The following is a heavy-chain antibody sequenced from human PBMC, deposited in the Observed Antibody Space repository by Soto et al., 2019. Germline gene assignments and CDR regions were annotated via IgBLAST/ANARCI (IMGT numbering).Heavy chain of an antibody. J-gene: IGHJ5*02. CDR2: IYYSGST. V-gene: IGHV4-31*03. Sequence: SETLSLTCTVSGGSISSGGYYWSWIRQHPGKGLEWIGYIYYSGSTYYNPSLKSRVTISVDTSKNQFSLKLSSVTAADTAVYYCARETYGHYVGYFDPWGQGIQVTLSS. CDR1: GGSISSGGYY. CDR3: ARETYGHYVGYFDP. D-gene: IGHD3-3*01.